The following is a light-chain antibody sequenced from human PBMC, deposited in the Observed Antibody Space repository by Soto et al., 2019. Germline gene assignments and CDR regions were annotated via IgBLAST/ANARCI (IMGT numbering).Light chain of an antibody. J-gene: IGLJ1*01. CDR1: SSNLGTYY. CDR3: FSLRGGDSHV. CDR2: DNS. Sequence: QSVLTQPPSVSAAPGQKIIISCSGSSSNLGTYYVSWYHQLPGTAPKVLIYDNSRRPSGIPDRFSGSKSGTSATLAISGLQAEDEAYYYCFSLRGGDSHVFGTGTKLTVL. V-gene: IGLV1-51*01.